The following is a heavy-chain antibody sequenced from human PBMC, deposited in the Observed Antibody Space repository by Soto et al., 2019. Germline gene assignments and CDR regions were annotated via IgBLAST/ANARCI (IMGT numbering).Heavy chain of an antibody. V-gene: IGHV3-23*01. CDR2: ISGSGGNT. CDR3: AKGHLQRRLGSDK. Sequence: GGSLRLSCVASGFTFSSYPMSWVRQAPGKGLQWVSVISGSGGNTYYADSVKGRFTTSRDNSKRMVFLQMNRLRAEDTAVYYCAKGHLQRRLGSDKWGKGTVVTVSS. J-gene: IGHJ4*02. D-gene: IGHD1-1*01. CDR1: GFTFSSYP.